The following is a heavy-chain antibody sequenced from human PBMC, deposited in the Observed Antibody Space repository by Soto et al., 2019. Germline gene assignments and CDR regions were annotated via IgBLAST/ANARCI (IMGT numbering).Heavy chain of an antibody. CDR2: ISSSSSYI. V-gene: IGHV3-21*01. Sequence: PGGSLRLSCAASGFTFSSYSMNWVRQAPGKGLEWVSSISSSSSYIYYADSVKGRFTISRDNAKNSLYLQMNSLRAEDTAVYYCARAYSSGWYHWFDPWGQGTLVTVSS. CDR1: GFTFSSYS. CDR3: ARAYSSGWYHWFDP. J-gene: IGHJ5*02. D-gene: IGHD6-19*01.